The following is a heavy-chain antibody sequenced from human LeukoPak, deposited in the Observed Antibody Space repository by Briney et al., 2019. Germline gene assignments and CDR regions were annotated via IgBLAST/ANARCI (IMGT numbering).Heavy chain of an antibody. J-gene: IGHJ4*02. V-gene: IGHV3-30*03. CDR3: ARVRGYGSGSYRSFDY. Sequence: PGGSLRLSCAASGFTFSNYGVHWVRQAPGKGLEWVAVISKDGSNKYYADSVKGRFTISRDNSKNTLYLQMNSLRAEDTAVYYCARVRGYGSGSYRSFDYWGQGTLVTVSS. CDR1: GFTFSNYG. CDR2: ISKDGSNK. D-gene: IGHD3-10*01.